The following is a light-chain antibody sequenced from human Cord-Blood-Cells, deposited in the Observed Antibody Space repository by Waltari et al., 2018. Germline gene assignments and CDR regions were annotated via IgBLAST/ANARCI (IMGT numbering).Light chain of an antibody. V-gene: IGLV2-14*01. CDR1: SSDVGGYNY. J-gene: IGLJ3*02. CDR2: EVS. Sequence: QSALTQPASVSGSPGQSITISCTGTSSDVGGYNYVSWYQQHPGKAPKLMIYEVSNLPSGVSNRFTGSKSGNTASLTISVLQAEDEADYYCSSYTSRSTWVFGGGTKLTVL. CDR3: SSYTSRSTWV.